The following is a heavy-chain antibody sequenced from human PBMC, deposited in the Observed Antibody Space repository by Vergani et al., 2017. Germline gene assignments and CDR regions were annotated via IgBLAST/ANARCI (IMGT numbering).Heavy chain of an antibody. J-gene: IGHJ4*02. D-gene: IGHD1-26*01. V-gene: IGHV3-23*01. CDR2: ISGSGGST. CDR1: GFTFSSYA. CDR3: AKDLFGGSYFIGPPSDY. Sequence: EVQLLESGGGLVQPGGSLRLSCAASGFTFSSYAMSWVRQAPGKGLEWVSAISGSGGSTYYADSVKGRFTISRDNSKNTLYLQMNSLRAEDTAVYYCAKDLFGGSYFIGPPSDYWGRGTLVTVSS.